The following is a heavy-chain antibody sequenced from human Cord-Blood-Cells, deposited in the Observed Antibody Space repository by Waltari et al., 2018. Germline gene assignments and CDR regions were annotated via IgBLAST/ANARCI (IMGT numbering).Heavy chain of an antibody. CDR2: IYYSGST. J-gene: IGHJ2*01. CDR3: ARDSGNWYFDL. V-gene: IGHV4-61*01. Sequence: QVQLQGSGPGLVKPSATLSLACTVSGGSIRSGSYYWSWIRQPPGKGLEWIGYIYYSGSTNYNPSLKSRVTISVDTSKNQFSLKLSSVTAADTAVYYCARDSGNWYFDLWGRGTLVTVSS. D-gene: IGHD1-26*01. CDR1: GGSIRSGSYY.